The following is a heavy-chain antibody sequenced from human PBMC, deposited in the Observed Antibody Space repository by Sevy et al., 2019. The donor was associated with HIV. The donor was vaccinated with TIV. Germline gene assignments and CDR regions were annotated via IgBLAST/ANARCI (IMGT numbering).Heavy chain of an antibody. CDR3: ARDLPPSATTVPHFDC. J-gene: IGHJ4*02. V-gene: IGHV3-48*03. CDR2: ISNSGTTI. CDR1: GFTFTSYE. D-gene: IGHD4-17*01. Sequence: GGSLRLSCAASGFTFTSYEMNWVRQAPGKGLEWLSYISNSGTTIYYSDSVKGRLTISRDNARNSLYLQMSSLRAEDTAVYYCARDLPPSATTVPHFDCWGQGTLVTVSS.